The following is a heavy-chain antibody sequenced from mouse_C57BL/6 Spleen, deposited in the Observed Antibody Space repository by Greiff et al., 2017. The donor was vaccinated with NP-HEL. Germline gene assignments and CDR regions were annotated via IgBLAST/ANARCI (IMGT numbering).Heavy chain of an antibody. V-gene: IGHV3-6*01. D-gene: IGHD1-1*01. Sequence: ESGPGLVKPSQSLSLTCSVTGYSITSGYYWNWIRQFPGNKLEWMGYISYDGSNNYNPSLKNRISITRDTSKNQFFLKLNSVTTEDTATYYCAREENYYGSSSFDYCGQGTTLTVSS. J-gene: IGHJ2*01. CDR1: GYSITSGYY. CDR2: ISYDGSN. CDR3: AREENYYGSSSFDY.